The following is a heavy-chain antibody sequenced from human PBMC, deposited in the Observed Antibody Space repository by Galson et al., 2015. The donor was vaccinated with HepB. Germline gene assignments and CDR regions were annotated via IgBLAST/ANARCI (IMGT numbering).Heavy chain of an antibody. CDR2: ISSSSSYT. Sequence: SLRLSCAASGFTFSDYYMSWIRQAPGKGLEWVSYISSSSSYTNYADSVKGRFTISRDNAKNSLYLQMNSLRAEDTAVYYCARSNSAGKQFDYWGQGTLVTVSS. CDR1: GFTFSDYY. D-gene: IGHD2-15*01. J-gene: IGHJ4*02. V-gene: IGHV3-11*03. CDR3: ARSNSAGKQFDY.